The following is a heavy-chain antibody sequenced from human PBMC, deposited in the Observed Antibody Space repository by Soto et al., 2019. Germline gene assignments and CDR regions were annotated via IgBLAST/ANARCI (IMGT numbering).Heavy chain of an antibody. V-gene: IGHV3-23*01. CDR2: ISGSDGST. J-gene: IGHJ4*02. D-gene: IGHD3-22*01. Sequence: GGSLRLSCAASGFTLSTYGMSWVRQAPGKGLEWVSAISGSDGSTYYADSVRGRFTISRDNSKNTLYLQMNSLRAEDTAVYYCAKISYNYDNSGFGYWGQGTLVTVSS. CDR1: GFTLSTYG. CDR3: AKISYNYDNSGFGY.